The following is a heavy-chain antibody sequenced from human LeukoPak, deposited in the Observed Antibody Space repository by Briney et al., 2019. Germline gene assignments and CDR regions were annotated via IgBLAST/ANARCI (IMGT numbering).Heavy chain of an antibody. CDR2: ISESGNAT. Sequence: GGSLRLSCAASGITFTTYVISWVRQAPGRGLEWVAGISESGNATYYTDSVAGRFSVSRDNSKNKVYLHMTSLRIEDTAIYYCAKDRGYDFWSGKLFDPWGQGTLVTVSS. CDR1: GITFTTYV. D-gene: IGHD3-3*01. V-gene: IGHV3-23*01. CDR3: AKDRGYDFWSGKLFDP. J-gene: IGHJ5*02.